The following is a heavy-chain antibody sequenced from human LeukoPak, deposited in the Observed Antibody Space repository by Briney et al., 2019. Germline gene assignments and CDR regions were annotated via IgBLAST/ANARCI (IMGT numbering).Heavy chain of an antibody. J-gene: IGHJ4*02. CDR2: IYHSGST. CDR3: ARGFYPSGSGSLLFDY. V-gene: IGHV4-30-2*01. Sequence: SETLSLTCAVSGGSISSGGYSWSWIRQPPGKGLEWIGSIYHSGSTYYNPSLKSRVTISVDTSKNQFSLKLSSVSAADTAMYYCARGFYPSGSGSLLFDYWGQGTLVTVSS. CDR1: GGSISSGGYS. D-gene: IGHD3-10*01.